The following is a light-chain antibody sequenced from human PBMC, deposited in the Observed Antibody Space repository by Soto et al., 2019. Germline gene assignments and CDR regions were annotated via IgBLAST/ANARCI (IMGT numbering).Light chain of an antibody. CDR3: TSYATGGTHV. V-gene: IGLV2-14*01. CDR2: DVS. CDR1: NSDIGGYNI. Sequence: QSVLTQPASVSGSPGQSITLSCTGTNSDIGGYNIVSWYRQHPGKAPKLMIYDVSIRPSGVSDRFSGSKSANTASLTISGLQPEDEADYYCTSYATGGTHVFGTGTKVTVL. J-gene: IGLJ1*01.